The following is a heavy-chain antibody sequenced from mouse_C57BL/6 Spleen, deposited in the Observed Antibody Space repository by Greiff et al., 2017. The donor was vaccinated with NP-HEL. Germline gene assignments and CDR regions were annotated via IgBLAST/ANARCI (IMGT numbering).Heavy chain of an antibody. V-gene: IGHV3-6*01. J-gene: IGHJ1*03. CDR3: ASLPDV. CDR2: ISYDGSN. CDR1: GYSITSGYY. Sequence: DVKLQESGPGLVKPSQSLSLTCSVTGYSITSGYYWNWIRQFPGNKLEWMGYISYDGSNNYNPSLKNRISITRDTSKNQFFLKLNSVTTEDTATYYCASLPDVWGTGTTVTVSS.